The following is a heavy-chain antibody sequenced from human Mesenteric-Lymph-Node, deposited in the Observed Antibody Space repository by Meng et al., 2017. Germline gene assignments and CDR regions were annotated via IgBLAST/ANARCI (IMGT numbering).Heavy chain of an antibody. J-gene: IGHJ5*02. CDR2: ISYDGSNK. D-gene: IGHD3-10*01. V-gene: IGHV3-30*04. Sequence: GESLKISCAASGFTFSSYAMHWVRQAPGKGLEWVAVISYDGSNKYYADSVKGRFTISRDNSKNTLYLQMNSLRAEDTAVYYYASIGDVLLWFGESENWFDPWGQGTLVTVAS. CDR3: ASIGDVLLWFGESENWFDP. CDR1: GFTFSSYA.